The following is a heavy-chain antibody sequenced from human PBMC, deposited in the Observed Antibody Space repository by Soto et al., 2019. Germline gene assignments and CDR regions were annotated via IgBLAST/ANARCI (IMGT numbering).Heavy chain of an antibody. Sequence: QVQLVQSGAEVKRPGSSVKVSCKASGDTFNFYAIYWVRQAPGVGLEWMGRVNPIVSMSNYAQKFQGRVTMTADKSTSTAYMELSSLRSEDTAIYYCASSYGSGYRAFDYWGQGALVTVSS. V-gene: IGHV1-69*02. J-gene: IGHJ4*02. CDR3: ASSYGSGYRAFDY. D-gene: IGHD3-10*01. CDR1: GDTFNFYA. CDR2: VNPIVSMS.